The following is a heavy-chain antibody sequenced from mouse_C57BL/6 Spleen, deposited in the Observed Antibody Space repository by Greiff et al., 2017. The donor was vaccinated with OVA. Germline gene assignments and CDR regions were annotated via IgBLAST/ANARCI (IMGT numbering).Heavy chain of an antibody. CDR3: ARGDYYGSTRDY. D-gene: IGHD1-1*01. CDR2: IYPGSGST. V-gene: IGHV1-55*01. J-gene: IGHJ2*01. CDR1: GYTFTSYW. Sequence: QVQLQQPGAELVKPGASVKMSCKASGYTFTSYWITWVKQRPGPGLEWIGEIYPGSGSTNYNEKFKSKATLTVDTSSSTAYMQLSSLTSEDSAVYYCARGDYYGSTRDYWGQGTTLTVSS.